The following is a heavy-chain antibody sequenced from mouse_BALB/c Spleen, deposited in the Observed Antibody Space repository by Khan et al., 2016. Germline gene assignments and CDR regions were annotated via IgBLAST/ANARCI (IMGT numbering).Heavy chain of an antibody. CDR3: ARTPTAYYAMDY. D-gene: IGHD1-2*01. Sequence: EVQLQESGPGLVKPSQSLSLTCTVTGYSITSDYAWNWIRQFPGNKLEWMGYIIYSGSTRYYPSLKSRISVTRDTSKNQFFLQLNSVTTEDTAKYYCARTPTAYYAMDYWGQGTSVTVSS. CDR2: IIYSGST. J-gene: IGHJ4*01. V-gene: IGHV3-2*02. CDR1: GYSITSDYA.